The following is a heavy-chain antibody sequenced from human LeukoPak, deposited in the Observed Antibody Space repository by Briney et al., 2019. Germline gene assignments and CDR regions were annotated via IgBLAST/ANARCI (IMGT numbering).Heavy chain of an antibody. D-gene: IGHD3-22*01. CDR2: ISSSGSTI. CDR1: GFTFSDYY. Sequence: GGSLRLSCAASGFTFSDYYMSWIRQAPGKGLEWVSYISSSGSTIYYADSVKGRFTISRDNAKNSLYLQMNSLRAEDTAVYYYARASSGYYSGAFDICGQGTMVTVSS. CDR3: ARASSGYYSGAFDI. V-gene: IGHV3-11*01. J-gene: IGHJ3*02.